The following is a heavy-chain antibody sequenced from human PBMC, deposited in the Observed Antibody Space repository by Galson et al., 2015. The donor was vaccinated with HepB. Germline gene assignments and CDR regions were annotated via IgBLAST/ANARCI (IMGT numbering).Heavy chain of an antibody. CDR2: INGKSDTI. CDR1: GFTFSSYT. Sequence: SLRLSCAASGFTFSSYTMNWVRQAPGKGLEWVSYINGKSDTIHYADSVKGRFTISRDNDKKSLYLQMSSLRDEDTAAYYCARDLLLDYWGQGTLVTVSS. J-gene: IGHJ4*02. CDR3: ARDLLLDY. V-gene: IGHV3-48*02.